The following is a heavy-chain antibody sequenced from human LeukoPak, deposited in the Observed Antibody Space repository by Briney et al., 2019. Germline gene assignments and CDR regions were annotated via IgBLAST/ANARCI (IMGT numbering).Heavy chain of an antibody. D-gene: IGHD3-3*01. V-gene: IGHV3-48*03. J-gene: IGHJ4*02. CDR1: GFTLSNHE. CDR3: ARDPSFGVGVHFDY. Sequence: GGSLRLSCAASGFTLSNHEMNWVRQAPGKGLEWISYISDSGTTIYYSDSVKGRFTISRDSAKNSLYLQMNSLRAEDTAVYYCARDPSFGVGVHFDYWGQGTLVTVSS. CDR2: ISDSGTTI.